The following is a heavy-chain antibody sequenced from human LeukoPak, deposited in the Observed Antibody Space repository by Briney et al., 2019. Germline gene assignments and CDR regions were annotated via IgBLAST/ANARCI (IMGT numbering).Heavy chain of an antibody. CDR3: ARGGSHSVDF. D-gene: IGHD1-26*01. CDR1: GFIFSSYW. CDR2: INQDGSEK. J-gene: IGHJ4*02. Sequence: PGGSLRLSCAASGFIFSSYWMSWVRQAPEKGLEWVATINQDGSEKYPVDSVKGRFTISRDNAKNSLSPQMNSLRAEDTAVYYCARGGSHSVDFRGQGTLVTVSS. V-gene: IGHV3-7*05.